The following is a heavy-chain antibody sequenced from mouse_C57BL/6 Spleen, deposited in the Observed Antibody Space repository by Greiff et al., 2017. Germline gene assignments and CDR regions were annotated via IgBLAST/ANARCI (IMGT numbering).Heavy chain of an antibody. CDR3: ARNYGSRPYWYFDV. CDR2: ICPGGGT. D-gene: IGHD1-1*01. V-gene: IGHV2-9-1*01. J-gene: IGHJ1*03. CDR1: GFSLTSYA. Sequence: VQLQESGPGLVAPSQSLYITCTVSGFSLTSYAISWVRQPPGKGLEWLGVICPGGGTNYNSALIYRLSISKENSKSKVYVKMNSLQTDDTARYYCARNYGSRPYWYFDVWGTGTTVTVSS.